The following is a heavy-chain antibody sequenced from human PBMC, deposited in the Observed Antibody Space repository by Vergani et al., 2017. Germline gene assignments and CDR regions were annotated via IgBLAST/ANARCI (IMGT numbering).Heavy chain of an antibody. J-gene: IGHJ4*02. CDR2: ISGQNFRT. Sequence: EVQLLESGGGLVQPGGSLRLSCVASGFTFTAHGLNWVRQAPGKGLEWVSGISGQNFRTHYADSVKGRFTISRDDSKNTVYLQINSLRAEDTAVYYCAKVSGYSYGYSFDYWGQGTLVTVSS. CDR1: GFTFTAHG. D-gene: IGHD5-18*01. CDR3: AKVSGYSYGYSFDY. V-gene: IGHV3-23*01.